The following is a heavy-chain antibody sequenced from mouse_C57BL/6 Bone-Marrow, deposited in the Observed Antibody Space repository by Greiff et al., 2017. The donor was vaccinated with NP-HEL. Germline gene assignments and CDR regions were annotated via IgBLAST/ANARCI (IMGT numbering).Heavy chain of an antibody. CDR3: ARRPYPVYAMDY. CDR1: GYTFTSYG. Sequence: QVQLQQSGAELARPGASVKLSCKASGYTFTSYGISWVKQRTGQGLEWIGEIYPRSGNTYYNEKFKGKATLTADKSSSTEYMELRSLTSEDSAVYFCARRPYPVYAMDYWGQGTSVTVSS. CDR2: IYPRSGNT. V-gene: IGHV1-81*01. J-gene: IGHJ4*01.